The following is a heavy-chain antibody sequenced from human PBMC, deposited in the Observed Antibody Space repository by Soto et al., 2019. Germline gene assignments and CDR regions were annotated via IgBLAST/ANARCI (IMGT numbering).Heavy chain of an antibody. CDR3: ARHRRELLSPRFDY. CDR2: IYYSGST. Sequence: SETLSLTCTVSGGSISSSSYYWGWIRQPPGKGLEWIGSIYYSGSTYYNPSLKSRVTISVDTSKNQFSLKLSSVTAADTAVYYCARHRRELLSPRFDYWGQGTLVTFSS. CDR1: GGSISSSSYY. V-gene: IGHV4-39*01. J-gene: IGHJ4*02. D-gene: IGHD1-26*01.